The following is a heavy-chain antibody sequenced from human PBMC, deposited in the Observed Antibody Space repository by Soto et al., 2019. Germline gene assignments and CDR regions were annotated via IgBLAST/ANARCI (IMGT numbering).Heavy chain of an antibody. CDR3: ARGVSIEQRLVIRWDYYYGMDV. Sequence: ASVNVSCKASGYTFTSCYMHWVRPAPGQGLEWMGIINPSGGSTSYAQNFQGRVTMTRDTSTSTVYMELSSLRSEDTAVYYCARGVSIEQRLVIRWDYYYGMDVGGQGTTVTVSS. V-gene: IGHV1-46*01. CDR1: GYTFTSCY. D-gene: IGHD6-13*01. J-gene: IGHJ6*02. CDR2: INPSGGST.